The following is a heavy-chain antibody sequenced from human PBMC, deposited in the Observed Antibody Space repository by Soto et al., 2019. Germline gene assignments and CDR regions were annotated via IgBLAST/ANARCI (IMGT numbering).Heavy chain of an antibody. V-gene: IGHV3-48*02. CDR3: ARVEKGVTTYYYSGLDV. Sequence: PVGSLRLSCAASGFTFSSYVMTWVRQAPGKGLEWVSNIASSSSTTYYADSVQGRFTISRDNAKNSLFLQMNSLRDEDTAVYYCARVEKGVTTYYYSGLDVWGQGTTVTVSS. D-gene: IGHD2-21*02. J-gene: IGHJ6*02. CDR2: IASSSSTT. CDR1: GFTFSSYV.